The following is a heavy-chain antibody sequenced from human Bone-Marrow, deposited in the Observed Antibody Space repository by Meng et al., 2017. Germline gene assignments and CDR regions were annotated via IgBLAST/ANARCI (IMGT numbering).Heavy chain of an antibody. CDR1: GFTFSSYA. CDR3: ARTPSAIFGVVTTLHYYYYGMDV. V-gene: IGHV3-30*01. D-gene: IGHD3-3*01. Sequence: GESLKISCAASGFTFSSYAMHWVRQAPGKGLEWVAVISYDGSNKYYADSVKGRFTISRDNSKNTLYLQMNSLRAEDTAVYYCARTPSAIFGVVTTLHYYYYGMDVWGQGTTVTVSS. CDR2: ISYDGSNK. J-gene: IGHJ6*02.